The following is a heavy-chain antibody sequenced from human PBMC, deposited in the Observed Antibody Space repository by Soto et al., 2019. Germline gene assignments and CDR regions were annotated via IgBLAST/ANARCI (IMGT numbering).Heavy chain of an antibody. V-gene: IGHV4-39*01. CDR2: IYYSGST. Sequence: SETLSLTCTVSGGSISSSSYYWGWIRQPPGKGLEWIGSIYYSGSTYYNPSLKSRVTISVDTSKNQFSLKLSSVTAADTAVYYCARRGEDMEFINLYYFDYWGQGTLVTVSS. J-gene: IGHJ4*02. CDR1: GGSISSSSYY. CDR3: ARRGEDMEFINLYYFDY. D-gene: IGHD2-15*01.